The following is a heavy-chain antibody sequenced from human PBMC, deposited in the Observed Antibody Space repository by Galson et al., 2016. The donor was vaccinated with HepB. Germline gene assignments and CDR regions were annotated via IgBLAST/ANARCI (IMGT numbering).Heavy chain of an antibody. D-gene: IGHD1-26*01. CDR3: VKEGAYRGGYFSHWYFDL. V-gene: IGHV3-23*01. J-gene: IGHJ2*01. CDR2: VSGIGGYT. CDR1: GFTLSRYA. Sequence: ALRLSCPDSGFTLSRYALIWVRQAAGKGLEWVSIVSGIGGYTSDADSERGRYTISRDNSRNTPYLQMNNLRAEDTAVYYYVKEGAYRGGYFSHWYFDLWGRGTVVTVAS.